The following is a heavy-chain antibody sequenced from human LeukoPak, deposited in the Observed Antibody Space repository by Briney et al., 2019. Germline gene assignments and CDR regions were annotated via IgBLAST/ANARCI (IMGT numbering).Heavy chain of an antibody. V-gene: IGHV1-2*02. CDR2: INPNSGGT. CDR3: ARDRYSSSWYGMAPERGVY. J-gene: IGHJ4*02. CDR1: GYTFTGYY. D-gene: IGHD6-13*01. Sequence: ASVKVSCKASGYTFTGYYMHWVRQAPGQGLEWMGWINPNSGGTNYAQKFQGRVTMTRDTSISTAYMELSRLRSDDTAVYYCARDRYSSSWYGMAPERGVYWGQGTLVTVSS.